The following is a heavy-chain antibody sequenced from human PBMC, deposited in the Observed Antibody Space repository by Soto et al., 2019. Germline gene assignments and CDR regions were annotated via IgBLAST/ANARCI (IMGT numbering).Heavy chain of an antibody. CDR2: IYYSGST. D-gene: IGHD2-15*01. CDR1: GGSISRGGYY. V-gene: IGHV4-31*03. CDR3: ARGVGALGYCSGGSCYQDY. Sequence: SETLSLTCTVSGGSISRGGYYWSWIRQHPGKGLEWIGYIYYSGSTYYNPSLKSRVTISVDTSKNQFSLKLSSVTAADTAVYYCARGVGALGYCSGGSCYQDYWGQGTLVTVSS. J-gene: IGHJ4*02.